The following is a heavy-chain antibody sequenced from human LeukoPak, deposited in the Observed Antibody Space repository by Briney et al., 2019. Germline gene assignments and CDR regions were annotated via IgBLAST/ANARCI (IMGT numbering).Heavy chain of an antibody. D-gene: IGHD6-13*01. CDR2: INPNSGGT. J-gene: IGHJ3*02. CDR3: ARCRVYSISWCDAFDI. V-gene: IGHV1-2*02. CDR1: GYTFTGYY. Sequence: ASVTVSCKASGYTFTGYYMHWVRQAPGQGLEWMGWINPNSGGTNYAQKFQGRVTMTRDTSISTAYMELSRLRSDDTAVYYCARCRVYSISWCDAFDIWGQGTMVTVSS.